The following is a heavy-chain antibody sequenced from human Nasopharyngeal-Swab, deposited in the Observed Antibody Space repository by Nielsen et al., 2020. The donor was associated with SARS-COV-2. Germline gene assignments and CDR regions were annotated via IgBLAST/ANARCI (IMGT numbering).Heavy chain of an antibody. D-gene: IGHD3-10*01. CDR2: INHSGST. CDR1: GGSFSGYY. J-gene: IGHJ6*03. CDR3: ARVGSLDYYGSGSYFKRGPYYYYMDV. V-gene: IGHV4-34*01. Sequence: SETLSLTCAVYGGSFSGYYWSWIRQPPGKGLEWIGEINHSGSTNYNPSLKSRATISVDTSKNQFSLKLSSVTAADTAVYYCARVGSLDYYGSGSYFKRGPYYYYMDVWGKGTTVTVSS.